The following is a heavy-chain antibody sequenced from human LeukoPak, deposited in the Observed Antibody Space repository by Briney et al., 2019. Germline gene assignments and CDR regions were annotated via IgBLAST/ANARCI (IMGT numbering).Heavy chain of an antibody. V-gene: IGHV3-48*03. Sequence: GGSLRLSCAASGFTFSSYEMNWVRQAPGKGLEWVSFISSSGTTINQPDSVKGRFTISRDNAKNSVHLQMDNLRVEDTAVYYCVAGDWGARDSFDLWGRGTMVTVSS. D-gene: IGHD2-21*02. J-gene: IGHJ3*01. CDR2: ISSSGTTI. CDR1: GFTFSSYE. CDR3: VAGDWGARDSFDL.